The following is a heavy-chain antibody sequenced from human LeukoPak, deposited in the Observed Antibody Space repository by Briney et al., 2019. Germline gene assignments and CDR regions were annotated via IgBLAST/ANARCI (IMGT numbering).Heavy chain of an antibody. D-gene: IGHD6-13*01. CDR1: GFTFSDYY. J-gene: IGHJ5*02. Sequence: GGSLTLSCPASGFTFSDYYMSWIRQAPGKGLEWVSYISSSGSTIYYADSVKGRFTISRDNAKNSLYLQMNSLRAEDAAVYYCARALLQPAAAGYRNWFDPWGQGTLVTVSS. CDR3: ARALLQPAAAGYRNWFDP. V-gene: IGHV3-11*04. CDR2: ISSSGSTI.